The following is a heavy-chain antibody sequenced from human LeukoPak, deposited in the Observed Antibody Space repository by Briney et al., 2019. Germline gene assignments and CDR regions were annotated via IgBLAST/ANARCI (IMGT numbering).Heavy chain of an antibody. CDR1: GYTFTSYD. Sequence: ASVKVSCKASGYTFTSYDINWVRQATGQGLEWMGWMNPNSGNTGYAQKFQGRVAMTRNTSISTAYMELSSLRSEDTAVYYCARVFPGSYNYLRVFDYWGQGTLVTVSS. J-gene: IGHJ4*02. CDR2: MNPNSGNT. V-gene: IGHV1-8*01. D-gene: IGHD1-26*01. CDR3: ARVFPGSYNYLRVFDY.